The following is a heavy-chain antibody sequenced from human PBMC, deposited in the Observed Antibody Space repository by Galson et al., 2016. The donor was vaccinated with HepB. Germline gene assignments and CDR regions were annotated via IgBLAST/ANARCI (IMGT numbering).Heavy chain of an antibody. Sequence: SLRLSCAASGFTFDDYTMRWVRQAPGKGLEWVSLISWDGGSTYSADSVKGRFTISRDNSKNSLYLQMNSLRTEDTALYYCAKDRGYSYGYVDYWGQGTLVTVSS. D-gene: IGHD5-18*01. CDR3: AKDRGYSYGYVDY. CDR2: ISWDGGST. V-gene: IGHV3-43*01. J-gene: IGHJ4*02. CDR1: GFTFDDYT.